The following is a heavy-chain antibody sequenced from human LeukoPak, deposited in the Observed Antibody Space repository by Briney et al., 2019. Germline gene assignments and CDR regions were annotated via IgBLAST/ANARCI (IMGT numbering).Heavy chain of an antibody. D-gene: IGHD6-19*01. Sequence: SETLSLTCTVSGGSISSSSYYWGRIRQPPGKGLEWIGSIYYSGRTYYNPSLKSRVTISVDTSKNQFSLKLSSVTAADTAVYYCARHRDSSGWYWGVFDYWGQGTLVTVSS. CDR1: GGSISSSSYY. CDR2: IYYSGRT. CDR3: ARHRDSSGWYWGVFDY. J-gene: IGHJ4*02. V-gene: IGHV4-39*01.